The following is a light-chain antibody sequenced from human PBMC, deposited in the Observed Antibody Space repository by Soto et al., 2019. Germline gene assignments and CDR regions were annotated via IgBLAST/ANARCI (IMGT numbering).Light chain of an antibody. V-gene: IGLV2-14*03. CDR3: SSFTDTGTVM. Sequence: QSALTQPASVSGSPGQSFTIPCTGSSSDVGAHHSVSWYQQHPAKAPKLIIFDVSNRPSGVSNRFSGYKSGNTASLTISGLQPEDEADYYCSSFTDTGTVMFGGGTQVTVL. CDR2: DVS. CDR1: SSDVGAHHS. J-gene: IGLJ3*02.